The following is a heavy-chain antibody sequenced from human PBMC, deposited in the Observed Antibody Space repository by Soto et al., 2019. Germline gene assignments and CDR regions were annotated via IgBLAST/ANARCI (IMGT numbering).Heavy chain of an antibody. CDR1: GGSISSGGYY. V-gene: IGHV4-31*03. CDR2: IYYSGTT. J-gene: IGHJ6*02. Sequence: QVQLQESGPGLVKPSQTLSLTCTVSGGSISSGGYYWNWIRQHPGKGLEWIGYIYYSGTTYYNPHLRSRVTISVDTSKNQFSLKLSSVTAADTAVYYCAASCVGCGGFNYYGMDVWGQGTTVTVSS. D-gene: IGHD2-21*01. CDR3: AASCVGCGGFNYYGMDV.